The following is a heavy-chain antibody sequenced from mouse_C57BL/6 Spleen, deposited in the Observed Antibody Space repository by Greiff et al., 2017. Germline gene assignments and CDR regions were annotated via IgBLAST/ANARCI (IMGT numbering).Heavy chain of an antibody. J-gene: IGHJ3*01. V-gene: IGHV5-17*01. CDR3: ARNHYYYGSFAY. Sequence: EVKLVESGGGLVKPGGSLKLSCAASGFTFSDYGMHWVRQAPEKGLAWVAYISSGSSTIYYADTVKGRFTISRDNAKNTLFLQMTSLRSEDTAMYYCARNHYYYGSFAYWGQGTLVTVSA. CDR1: GFTFSDYG. D-gene: IGHD1-1*01. CDR2: ISSGSSTI.